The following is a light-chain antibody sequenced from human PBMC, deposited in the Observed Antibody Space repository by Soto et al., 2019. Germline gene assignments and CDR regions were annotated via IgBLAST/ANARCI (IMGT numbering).Light chain of an antibody. J-gene: IGKJ1*01. CDR1: QSLLHSNGYNY. Sequence: DIVMTQSPLSLSVTPGEPASISCRSSQSLLHSNGYNYLDWYLQKPGQSPQVLIYLGSNRASGVPDRVSGSGSGTDFTLKISRVEAEDVGVYYCMQPLQTPWTFGQGTKVEVK. CDR3: MQPLQTPWT. V-gene: IGKV2-28*01. CDR2: LGS.